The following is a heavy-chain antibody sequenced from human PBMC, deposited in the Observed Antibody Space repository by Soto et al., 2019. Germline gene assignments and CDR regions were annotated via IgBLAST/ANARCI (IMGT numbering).Heavy chain of an antibody. CDR2: ISGSGDNT. Sequence: EVQLLESGGGLVQPGGSLRLSCAAAGFSFRSYAMSWVRQAPGKGLEWVSGISGSGDNTDYADSVKGQFSIFRDNSKNTLYLQMHGLRADDTAVYYCAKSERLARPVDYWGQGTLVTVSS. V-gene: IGHV3-23*01. CDR3: AKSERLARPVDY. J-gene: IGHJ4*02. D-gene: IGHD6-19*01. CDR1: GFSFRSYA.